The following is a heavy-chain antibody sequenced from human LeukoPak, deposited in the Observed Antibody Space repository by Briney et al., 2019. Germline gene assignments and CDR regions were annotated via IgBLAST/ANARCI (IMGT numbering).Heavy chain of an antibody. CDR2: ISYDGSNK. CDR3: ARESYGSGRDSGAYYYYGMDV. J-gene: IGHJ6*02. CDR1: GFTFSSYA. D-gene: IGHD3-10*01. V-gene: IGHV3-30-3*01. Sequence: GGSLRLSCAASGFTFSSYAMHWVRQAPGKGLEWVAVISYDGSNKYYADSVKGRFTISRDNSKNTLYLQMNSLRAEDTAVYYCARESYGSGRDSGAYYYYGMDVWGQGTTVTVSS.